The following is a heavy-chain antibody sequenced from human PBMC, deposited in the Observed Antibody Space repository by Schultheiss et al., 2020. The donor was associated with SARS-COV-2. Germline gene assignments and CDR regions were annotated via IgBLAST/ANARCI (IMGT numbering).Heavy chain of an antibody. CDR2: IYYRGNT. V-gene: IGHV4-59*01. CDR1: GGSISSYY. D-gene: IGHD6-13*01. J-gene: IGHJ4*02. CDR3: ARGAADPGSYYFDY. Sequence: SQTLSLTCTVSGGSISSYYWSWIRQPPGKGLEWIGYIYYRGNTNYNPSLKSRVTISVDTSKTQFSLKLSSVTAADTAVYYCARGAADPGSYYFDYWGQGTLVTVSS.